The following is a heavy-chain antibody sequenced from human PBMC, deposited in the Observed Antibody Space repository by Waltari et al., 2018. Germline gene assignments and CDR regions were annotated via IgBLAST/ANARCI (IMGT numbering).Heavy chain of an antibody. CDR3: ARRARADRGLYYFDY. CDR2: FYYSGVT. V-gene: IGHV4-59*12. J-gene: IGHJ4*02. CDR1: GGSISSYY. D-gene: IGHD3-10*01. Sequence: QVQLQWSGPGLVQSSETLSLTCTVSGGSISSYYWSWTRQPPGKGLEWIVYFYYSGVTSYNPSLQRRVTISVDTSKNQFSLKRSCVSAADTAVYYCARRARADRGLYYFDYWGQGTLVTVSS.